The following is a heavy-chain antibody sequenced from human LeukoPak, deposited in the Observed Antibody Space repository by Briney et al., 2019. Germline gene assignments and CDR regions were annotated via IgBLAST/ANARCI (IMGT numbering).Heavy chain of an antibody. J-gene: IGHJ4*02. CDR1: GFTFSSYG. CDR3: AKDLVDYGDYSAVDY. V-gene: IGHV3-30*02. CDR2: IRSDGSNK. Sequence: GGSLRLSCAASGFTFSSYGMHWVRQAPGKGLEWVAFIRSDGSNKYYADSVKGRFTISRDNSKNTLYLQMNSLRAEDTAVYYCAKDLVDYGDYSAVDYWGQGTLVTVSS. D-gene: IGHD4-17*01.